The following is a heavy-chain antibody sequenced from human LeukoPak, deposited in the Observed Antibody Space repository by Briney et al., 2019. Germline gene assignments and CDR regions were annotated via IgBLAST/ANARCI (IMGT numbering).Heavy chain of an antibody. Sequence: PGGSLRLSCAASGFTFSNAWMSWVRQAPGKGLEWVGRIKSKTDGGTTDYAAPVKGRFTISRDDSKNTLYLQMNSLKTEDTAVYYCTTDPGRYDSWSGYYTFDYWGQGTLVTVSS. J-gene: IGHJ4*02. CDR1: GFTFSNAW. D-gene: IGHD3-3*01. CDR3: TTDPGRYDSWSGYYTFDY. V-gene: IGHV3-15*01. CDR2: IKSKTDGGTT.